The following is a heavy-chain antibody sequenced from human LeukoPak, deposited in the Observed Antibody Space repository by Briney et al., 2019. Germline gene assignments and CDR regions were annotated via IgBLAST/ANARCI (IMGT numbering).Heavy chain of an antibody. D-gene: IGHD3-16*01. CDR1: GFTFSSYA. V-gene: IGHV3-23*01. Sequence: GGSLRLSCAASGFTFSSYAMSWVRQAPGKGLEWVSTISGSGGSTYYADSVKGRFTISRDNSKNTLYLQMNSLRAEDTAVYHCAKVPHDYVWGSYQYYFDYWGQGTLVTVSS. CDR3: AKVPHDYVWGSYQYYFDY. J-gene: IGHJ4*02. CDR2: ISGSGGST.